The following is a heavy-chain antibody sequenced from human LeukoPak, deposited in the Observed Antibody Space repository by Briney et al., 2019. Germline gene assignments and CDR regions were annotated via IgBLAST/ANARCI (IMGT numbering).Heavy chain of an antibody. D-gene: IGHD5-24*01. CDR3: AKVGRDGYISFDY. J-gene: IGHJ4*02. CDR1: GLTFSSYA. CDR2: ISGSGGST. V-gene: IGHV3-23*01. Sequence: PGGSLRLSCAASGLTFSSYAMSWVRQAPGKGLEWVSAISGSGGSTYYADSVKGRFTISRDNSKNTLYLQMNSLRAEDTAVYYCAKVGRDGYISFDYWGQGTLVTVSS.